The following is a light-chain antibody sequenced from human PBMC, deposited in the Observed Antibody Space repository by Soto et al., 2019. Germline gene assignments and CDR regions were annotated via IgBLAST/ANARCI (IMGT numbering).Light chain of an antibody. Sequence: DIQLSQSPSALSAPVGDRVTITCRATHDVSSWVAWYQQKPGAAPKLLIYGASTLQSGVPSRFSGSGSGTEFTLTITNLEPDDFATYYCQQAGSFPSFGQGTRLEIK. CDR2: GAS. J-gene: IGKJ5*01. CDR1: HDVSSW. CDR3: QQAGSFPS. V-gene: IGKV1-12*02.